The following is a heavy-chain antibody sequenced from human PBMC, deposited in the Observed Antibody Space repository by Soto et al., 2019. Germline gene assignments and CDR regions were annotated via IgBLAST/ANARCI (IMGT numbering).Heavy chain of an antibody. V-gene: IGHV4-61*01. J-gene: IGHJ4*02. Sequence: QLQLQESGPGLVKPSETLSLTCTVSGGSVSSGSYYWSWIRQPPGKGLEWIGYIYYSGSTNYNPSLKSRVTISVDTSKNQFSLKLSSVTAADTAVYYCARSRVLGGFDYWGQGTLVTVSS. CDR1: GGSVSSGSYY. D-gene: IGHD3-16*01. CDR3: ARSRVLGGFDY. CDR2: IYYSGST.